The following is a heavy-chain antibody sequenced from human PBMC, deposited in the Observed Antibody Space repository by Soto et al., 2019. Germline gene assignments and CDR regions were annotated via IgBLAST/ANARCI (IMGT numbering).Heavy chain of an antibody. CDR3: AKDRFRSGEQRVLNYYYYGMDV. Sequence: PGGSLRLSCAASGFTFSSYAMSWVRQAPGKGLEWVSAISGSGDSTYYADSVKGRFTISRDNSKNTLYLQMNSLRAEDTAVYYCAKDRFRSGEQRVLNYYYYGMDVWGQGTTVTVSS. CDR1: GFTFSSYA. J-gene: IGHJ6*02. D-gene: IGHD3-10*01. CDR2: ISGSGDST. V-gene: IGHV3-23*01.